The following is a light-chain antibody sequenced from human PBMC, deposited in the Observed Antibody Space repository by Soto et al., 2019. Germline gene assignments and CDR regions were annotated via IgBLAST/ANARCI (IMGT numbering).Light chain of an antibody. Sequence: QSVLTQPPSASGTPGQRVTISCSGSSSNIGSNYVYWYQQLPGTAPKLLIYRNNQRPSGVPDRFSGSKSGTSASLATSGLRSEDAADYYWEAWYDSLRGGVFGGGTKLTVL. CDR1: SSNIGSNY. J-gene: IGLJ3*02. V-gene: IGLV1-47*01. CDR2: RNN. CDR3: EAWYDSLRGGV.